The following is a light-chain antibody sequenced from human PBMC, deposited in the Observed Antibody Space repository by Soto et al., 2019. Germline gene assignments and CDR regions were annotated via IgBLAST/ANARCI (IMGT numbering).Light chain of an antibody. Sequence: QSVLTQPASVSGSPGQSITISCTETSSDVGGYNYVSWHQLHPGKAPKLVVYEVSNRPSGVSNRFSGSKSGNTASLTISGLQAEDEADYYCSSYTSSSTYVFGNGTKVTVL. J-gene: IGLJ1*01. V-gene: IGLV2-14*01. CDR3: SSYTSSSTYV. CDR1: SSDVGGYNY. CDR2: EVS.